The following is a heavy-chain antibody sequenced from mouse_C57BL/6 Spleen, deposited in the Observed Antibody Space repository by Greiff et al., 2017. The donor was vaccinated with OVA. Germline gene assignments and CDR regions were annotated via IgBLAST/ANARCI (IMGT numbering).Heavy chain of an antibody. J-gene: IGHJ4*01. CDR3: ARDGTLYAMDY. CDR2: INYDGSST. Sequence: EVNVVESEGGLVQPGSSMKLSCTASGFTFSDYYMAWVRQVPEKGLEWVANINYDGSSTYYLDSLKSRFIISRDNAKNILYLQMSSLKSEDTATYYCARDGTLYAMDYWGQGTSVTVSS. V-gene: IGHV5-16*01. CDR1: GFTFSDYY. D-gene: IGHD4-1*01.